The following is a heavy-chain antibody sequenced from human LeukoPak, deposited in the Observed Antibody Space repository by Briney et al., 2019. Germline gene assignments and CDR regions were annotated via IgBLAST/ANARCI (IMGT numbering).Heavy chain of an antibody. CDR2: IYSGGST. CDR1: GFTVSSNY. D-gene: IGHD3-22*01. J-gene: IGHJ4*02. CDR3: AKGHADSSGYYYFDS. V-gene: IGHV3-53*01. Sequence: GGSLRLSCAASGFTVSSNYMSWVRQAPGKGLEWVSVIYSGGSTYYADSVKGRFSIFRDNSKNMLYLQTNSLRVEDTAVYYCAKGHADSSGYYYFDSWGQGTLVTVPS.